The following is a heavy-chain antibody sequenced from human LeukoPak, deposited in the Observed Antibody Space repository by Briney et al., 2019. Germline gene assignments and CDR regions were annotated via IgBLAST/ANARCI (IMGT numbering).Heavy chain of an antibody. J-gene: IGHJ5*02. D-gene: IGHD6-13*01. CDR3: ARTHSSSFNWFDP. V-gene: IGHV4-34*01. CDR1: GGSFSGYY. Sequence: SETLSLTCAVYGGSFSGYYWSWIRQPPGKGLEWIGEINHSGSTNYNPSLKSRVTISVDTSKNQFSLKLSSVTAADTAVYYCARTHSSSFNWFDPWGQGTLVTVSS. CDR2: INHSGST.